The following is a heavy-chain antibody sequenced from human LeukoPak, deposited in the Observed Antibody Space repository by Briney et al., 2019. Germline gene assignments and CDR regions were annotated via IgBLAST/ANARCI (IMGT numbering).Heavy chain of an antibody. CDR3: AKAAEQWEVVYFDY. D-gene: IGHD6-19*01. J-gene: IGHJ4*02. CDR1: GFTFSSYG. V-gene: IGHV3-30*02. CDR2: IRYDGSNK. Sequence: PGGSLRLSCAASGFTFSSYGMHWVRQAPGKGLEWVAFIRYDGSNKYYADSVKGRFTISRDNSKNTLYLQMNSLRAEDTAVYYCAKAAEQWEVVYFDYWGQGTLVTVSS.